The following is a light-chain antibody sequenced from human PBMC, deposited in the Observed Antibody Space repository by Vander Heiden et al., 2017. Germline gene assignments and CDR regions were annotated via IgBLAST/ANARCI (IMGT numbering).Light chain of an antibody. CDR2: QDT. CDR1: KLGNKY. Sequence: SHELTQPPSVSVSPGQTGSITCSGDKLGNKYACWYQQKPGQSPVLVIYQDTKRPSGIPERFSGSNSGNTATLTISGTQAMDEADYYCQAWDSSTDVVFGGGTKLTVL. J-gene: IGLJ2*01. V-gene: IGLV3-1*01. CDR3: QAWDSSTDVV.